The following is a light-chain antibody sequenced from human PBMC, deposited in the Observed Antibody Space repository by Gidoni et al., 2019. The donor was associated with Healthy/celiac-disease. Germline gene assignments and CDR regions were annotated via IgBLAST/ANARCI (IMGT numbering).Light chain of an antibody. CDR2: DAS. CDR1: QSVSSY. V-gene: IGKV3-11*01. Sequence: TGPPTTLSVSPGERATLSCRASQSVSSYLNWYQQKPGKAPRLLIYDASSRATGIPSRFSGSGSGTDFTLTISSLEPEDFAVYYCQQRSNWLITFGQXTRLEIK. CDR3: QQRSNWLIT. J-gene: IGKJ5*01.